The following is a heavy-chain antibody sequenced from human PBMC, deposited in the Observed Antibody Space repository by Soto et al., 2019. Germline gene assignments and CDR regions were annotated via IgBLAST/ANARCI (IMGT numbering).Heavy chain of an antibody. J-gene: IGHJ6*02. Sequence: PETLCLTCTVSGDSIRNYYYTWIRQSAGKGLEWIGRVYTSGSTNYNPSLKSRVTMSVDTSKKQFSLKLTSATAADTAIYYCAASQYSYYYYAMDIWCQGATVT. CDR1: GDSIRNYY. CDR3: AASQYSYYYYAMDI. V-gene: IGHV4-4*07. CDR2: VYTSGST.